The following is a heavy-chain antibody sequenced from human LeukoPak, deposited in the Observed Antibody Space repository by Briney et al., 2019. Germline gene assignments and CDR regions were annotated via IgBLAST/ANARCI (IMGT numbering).Heavy chain of an antibody. D-gene: IGHD2-2*01. V-gene: IGHV3-7*01. Sequence: GGSLRLSCAASGFTFSSYWMTWVRQAPGKGLEWVANIKQDGSEKYYVDSVKGRFTISRDNAKNSLYLQMNSLRAEDTAVYYCAKGEIAVVVPAALLRHWGQGTLVTVSS. J-gene: IGHJ4*02. CDR3: AKGEIAVVVPAALLRH. CDR1: GFTFSSYW. CDR2: IKQDGSEK.